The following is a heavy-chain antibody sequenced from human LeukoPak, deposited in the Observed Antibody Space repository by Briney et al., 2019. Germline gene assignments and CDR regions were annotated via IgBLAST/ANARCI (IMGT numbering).Heavy chain of an antibody. CDR1: GFTFSDYY. J-gene: IGHJ4*02. CDR2: ISSSGSTI. D-gene: IGHD4-17*01. CDR3: AKEIWPTVTTPGHTHFDY. V-gene: IGHV3-11*04. Sequence: KPGGSLRLSCAASGFTFSDYYMSWIRQAPGKGLEWVSYISSSGSTIYYADSVKGRFTISRDNSKNTLCLQMNSLRAEDTAVYYCAKEIWPTVTTPGHTHFDYWGQGTLVTVSS.